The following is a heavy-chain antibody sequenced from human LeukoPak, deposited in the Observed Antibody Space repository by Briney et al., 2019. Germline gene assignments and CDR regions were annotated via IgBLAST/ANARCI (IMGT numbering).Heavy chain of an antibody. V-gene: IGHV3-48*03. CDR2: ISSSGSTI. Sequence: SGGSLRLSCAASGFTFSSYEMNWVRQAPGKGLEWVSYISSSGSTIYYADSVKGRFTISRDNAKNSLYLQMNSLRAEDTAVYYCARESDSDGSGAFDIWGQGTMGTVSS. CDR3: ARESDSDGSGAFDI. J-gene: IGHJ3*02. D-gene: IGHD3-22*01. CDR1: GFTFSSYE.